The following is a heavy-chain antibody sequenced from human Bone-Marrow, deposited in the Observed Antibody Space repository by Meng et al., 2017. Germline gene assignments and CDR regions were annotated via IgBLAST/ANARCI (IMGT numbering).Heavy chain of an antibody. CDR2: IIPIFGTA. CDR3: ARDSENIVGATRFDY. D-gene: IGHD1-26*01. Sequence: QVQLLQTGAEVKKPGSSVTGPCKASGGTFSSYAISWVRQAPGQGLEWMGGIIPIFGTANYAQKFQGRVTITADKSTSTAYMELSSLRSEDMAVYYCARDSENIVGATRFDYWGQGTLVTVSS. J-gene: IGHJ4*02. CDR1: GGTFSSYA. V-gene: IGHV1-69*06.